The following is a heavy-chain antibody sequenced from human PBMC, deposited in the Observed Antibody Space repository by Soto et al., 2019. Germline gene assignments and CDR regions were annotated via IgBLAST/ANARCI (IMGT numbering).Heavy chain of an antibody. CDR2: ISDDGSDK. D-gene: IGHD6-6*01. J-gene: IGHJ6*02. CDR3: AKEGWSSSTWYYGMDV. CDR1: GFTFRSYG. V-gene: IGHV3-30*18. Sequence: QVKLVESGGGVVQPGMSLRLSCAASGFTFRSYGGHWVRQAPGKGLEWGALISDDGSDKYYADSVKGRFTIARDNSKNTLYLEMNSLSAEDTAVYCFAKEGWSSSTWYYGMDVWGQGTTVTVSS.